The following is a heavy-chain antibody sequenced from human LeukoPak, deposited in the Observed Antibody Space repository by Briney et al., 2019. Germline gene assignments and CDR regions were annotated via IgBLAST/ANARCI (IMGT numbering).Heavy chain of an antibody. J-gene: IGHJ5*02. D-gene: IGHD3-3*01. CDR3: VRGGRAIS. CDR1: GGTFSSFA. Sequence: ASVKVSCKTSGGTFSSFAVSWVRQAPGQGLEWMGGIIPIFATANYAPNLQGRVTITADESTSTVQMELSSLIYEDTAVYYCVRGGRAISWGQGTLVIVSS. CDR2: IIPIFATA. V-gene: IGHV1-69*13.